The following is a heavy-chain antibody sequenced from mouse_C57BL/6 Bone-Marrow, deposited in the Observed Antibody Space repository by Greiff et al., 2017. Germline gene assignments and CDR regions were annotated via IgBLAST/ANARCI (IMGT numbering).Heavy chain of an antibody. CDR2: ISSGSSTI. Sequence: EVKVVESGGGLVKPGGSLKLSCAASGFTFSDYGMHWVRQAPEKGLEWVAYISSGSSTIYYADTVKGRFTISRDNAKNTLFLQMTSLRSEDTAMYYCARLRYGSSYWYFDVWGTGTTVTVSS. CDR3: ARLRYGSSYWYFDV. V-gene: IGHV5-17*01. CDR1: GFTFSDYG. J-gene: IGHJ1*03. D-gene: IGHD1-1*01.